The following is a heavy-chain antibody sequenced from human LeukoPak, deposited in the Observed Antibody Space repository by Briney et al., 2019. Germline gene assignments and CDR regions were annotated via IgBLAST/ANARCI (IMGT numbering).Heavy chain of an antibody. CDR2: ISSNGGST. CDR1: GFTFSSYA. D-gene: IGHD4-17*01. V-gene: IGHV3-64*01. Sequence: TGGSLRLSCAASGFTFSSYAMHWVRQAPGKGLEYVSAISSNGGSTYYANSVKGRFTISIDNSKNTLYLQMGSLRAEDMAVYYCARRNYGDAVDYWGQGTLVTVSS. J-gene: IGHJ4*02. CDR3: ARRNYGDAVDY.